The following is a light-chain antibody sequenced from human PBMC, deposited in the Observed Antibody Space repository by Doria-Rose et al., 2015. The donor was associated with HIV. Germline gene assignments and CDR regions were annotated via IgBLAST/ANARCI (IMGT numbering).Light chain of an antibody. Sequence: EIVLTQSPGTLSLSPGERATLSCRASQSFSSTYLAWYQRTPGQAPSLLIYDGSARATGIPDRFSASGSGTDFTLTINRLEPEDFALYYCHQYGTSWTFGQGTKVEI. CDR1: QSFSSTY. J-gene: IGKJ1*01. CDR3: HQYGTSWT. V-gene: IGKV3-20*01. CDR2: DGS.